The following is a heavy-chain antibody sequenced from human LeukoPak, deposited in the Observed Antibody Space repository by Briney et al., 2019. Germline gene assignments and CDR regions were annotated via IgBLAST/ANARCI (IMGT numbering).Heavy chain of an antibody. V-gene: IGHV4-59*11. CDR2: IYYSGST. D-gene: IGHD5-24*01. CDR3: ARELQYDYFDY. Sequence: SETLSLTCSVSGGSISSHYWSWIRQPPGKGLEWIGYIYYSGSTNYNPSLKSRVTISVDTSKNQFSLKLSSVTAADTAVYYCARELQYDYFDYCGQGTLVTVSS. CDR1: GGSISSHY. J-gene: IGHJ4*02.